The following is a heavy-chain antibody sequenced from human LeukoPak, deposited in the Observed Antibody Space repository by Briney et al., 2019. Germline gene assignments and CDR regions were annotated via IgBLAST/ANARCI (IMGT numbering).Heavy chain of an antibody. V-gene: IGHV3-21*01. CDR3: ATSRDGTIFHS. Sequence: GGSLRLSCAASGFTVSSNYMSWVRQAPGKGLEWVSSISSSSSYIYYVDSVKGRFTISRDNAKNSLYLQMNSLRAEDTAVYYCATSRDGTIFHSWGQGTLVTVSS. CDR1: GFTVSSNY. J-gene: IGHJ4*02. D-gene: IGHD1-7*01. CDR2: ISSSSSYI.